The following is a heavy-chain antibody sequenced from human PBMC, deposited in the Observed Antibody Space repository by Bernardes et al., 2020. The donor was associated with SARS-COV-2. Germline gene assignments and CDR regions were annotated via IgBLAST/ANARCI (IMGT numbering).Heavy chain of an antibody. Sequence: GGSLRLSCAASGFTFDDYAMHWVRQAPGKGLEWVSLISGDGGSTYYADSVKGRFTISRDNSKNSLYLQMNSLRTEDTALYYCAKDICWHKYCSGGRRRGHYYYYGMDVWGQGTTVTVSS. D-gene: IGHD2-15*01. CDR3: AKDICWHKYCSGGRRRGHYYYYGMDV. CDR2: ISGDGGST. V-gene: IGHV3-43*02. CDR1: GFTFDDYA. J-gene: IGHJ6*02.